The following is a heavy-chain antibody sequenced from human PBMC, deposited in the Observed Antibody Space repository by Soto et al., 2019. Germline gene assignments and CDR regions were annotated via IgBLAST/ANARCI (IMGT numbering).Heavy chain of an antibody. D-gene: IGHD3-22*01. Sequence: VGSLRLSCAASGFTFSDYYMSWIRQAPGKGLEWVSYISSSGSTIYYADSVKGRFTISRDNAKNSLYLQMNSLRAEDTAVYYCAREGAYYDSSGYYRSGAFDIWGQGTMVTVSS. CDR1: GFTFSDYY. J-gene: IGHJ3*02. V-gene: IGHV3-11*01. CDR3: AREGAYYDSSGYYRSGAFDI. CDR2: ISSSGSTI.